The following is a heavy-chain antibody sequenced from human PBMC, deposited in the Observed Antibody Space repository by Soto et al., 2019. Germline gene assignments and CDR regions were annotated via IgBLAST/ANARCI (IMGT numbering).Heavy chain of an antibody. Sequence: QVQLQESGPGLVKPSGTLSLTCAVSGGSISSSNWWSWVRQPPGKGLEWIGEIYHSGSTNYNPSLKSRVTISVAKYKNQFSLKLSSVTAADTAVYYCARSVYDIAAAESPAYYYYGMDVWGQGTTVTVSS. CDR1: GGSISSSNW. CDR2: IYHSGST. V-gene: IGHV4-4*02. J-gene: IGHJ6*02. D-gene: IGHD6-13*01. CDR3: ARSVYDIAAAESPAYYYYGMDV.